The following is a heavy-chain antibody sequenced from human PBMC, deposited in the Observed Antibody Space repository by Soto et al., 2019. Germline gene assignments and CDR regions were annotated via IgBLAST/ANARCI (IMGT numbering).Heavy chain of an antibody. J-gene: IGHJ6*02. V-gene: IGHV3-21*01. CDR3: AGGPRSGYGTN. Sequence: PGGSLRLSCATSGFTFSGYHMNWVRQAPGKGPQWVSSISAGSDTYYADSVKGRFTISRDNAQNSLFLQMDSLRAEDTAVYYCAGGPRSGYGTNWGQGTTVTVSS. CDR2: ISAGSDT. CDR1: GFTFSGYH. D-gene: IGHD1-1*01.